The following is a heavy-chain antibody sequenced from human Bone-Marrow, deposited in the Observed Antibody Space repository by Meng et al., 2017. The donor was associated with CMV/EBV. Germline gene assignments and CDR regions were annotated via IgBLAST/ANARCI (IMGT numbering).Heavy chain of an antibody. CDR2: IGSSGTSI. Sequence: GESLKISCAASGFTFSDYYMSWVRQAPGKGLEWVAYIGSSGTSISYGDPVKGRFTISRDNAKNSLYLQMNSLRAEDTAVYYCARYGYCSSSSCYANYYGMDVWGQGNTVNVAS. D-gene: IGHD2-2*03. J-gene: IGHJ6*02. CDR1: GFTFSDYY. CDR3: ARYGYCSSSSCYANYYGMDV. V-gene: IGHV3-11*01.